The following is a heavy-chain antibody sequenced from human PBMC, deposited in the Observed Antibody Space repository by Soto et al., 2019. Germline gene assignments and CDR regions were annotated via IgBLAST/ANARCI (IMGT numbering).Heavy chain of an antibody. CDR3: ARESGGSYYASFDY. CDR2: INAGNGNT. J-gene: IGHJ4*02. V-gene: IGHV1-3*01. D-gene: IGHD1-26*01. CDR1: GYTFTSYA. Sequence: QVQLVQSGAEVKKPGASVRVSCKASGYTFTSYAMHWVRQAPGQRLEWMGWINAGNGNTKYSQKFQGRVTITRDTSASTAYMELSSLRSEHTALFYCARESGGSYYASFDYWGQGPLVTVSS.